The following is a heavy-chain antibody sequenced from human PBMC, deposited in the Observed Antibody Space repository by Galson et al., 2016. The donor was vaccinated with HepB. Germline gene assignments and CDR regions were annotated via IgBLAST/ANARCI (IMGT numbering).Heavy chain of an antibody. Sequence: SLRLSCAASGFSFSDTFMHWVRQAPGRGLEWVAVIPNDGNNKYYADAVKGRFSISRDNSKNTVYLQINSLSAEDTAVYYCARDRGGTYSNCFDYWGQGTMVTVSS. CDR2: IPNDGNNK. CDR1: GFSFSDTF. V-gene: IGHV3-30-3*01. CDR3: ARDRGGTYSNCFDY. J-gene: IGHJ4*02. D-gene: IGHD1-26*01.